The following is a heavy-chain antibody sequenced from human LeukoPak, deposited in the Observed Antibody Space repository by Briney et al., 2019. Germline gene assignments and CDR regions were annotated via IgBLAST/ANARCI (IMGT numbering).Heavy chain of an antibody. CDR1: GGSISSYY. CDR3: ARGRGSSGTDFDY. Sequence: SETLSLTCTVSGGSISSYYWSWIRRPPGKGLEWIGYIYYSGSTNYNPSLKSRVTISVDTSKNQFSLKLSSVTAADTAVYYCARGRGSSGTDFDYWGQGTLVTVSS. V-gene: IGHV4-59*01. D-gene: IGHD1-26*01. J-gene: IGHJ4*02. CDR2: IYYSGST.